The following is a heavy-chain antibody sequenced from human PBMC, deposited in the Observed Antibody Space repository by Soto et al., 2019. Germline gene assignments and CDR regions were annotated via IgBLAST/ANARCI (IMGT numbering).Heavy chain of an antibody. V-gene: IGHV3-11*01. Sequence: PGGSLRRSCAASGFTFSDYHMSWIRQAPGKGLEWVIYISSSGSTIYYADSVKGRFTISRDNAKNSLYLQMNSLRAEDTAVYYCARVDGSGSYRYFDYWGQGTLVAVSS. D-gene: IGHD3-10*01. CDR2: ISSSGSTI. CDR3: ARVDGSGSYRYFDY. J-gene: IGHJ4*02. CDR1: GFTFSDYH.